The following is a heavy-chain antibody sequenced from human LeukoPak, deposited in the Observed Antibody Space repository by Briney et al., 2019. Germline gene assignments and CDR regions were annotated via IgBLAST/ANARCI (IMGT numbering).Heavy chain of an antibody. CDR3: ASPAYCGGDCYPYYYGMDV. D-gene: IGHD2-21*02. CDR1: GGSISSSSYY. CDR2: IYYSGST. Sequence: SETLSLTCTVSGGSISSSSYYWGWIRQPPGKGLEWIGSIYYSGSTYYNPSLKSRVTISVDTSKNQFSLKLSSMTAADTAVYYCASPAYCGGDCYPYYYGMDVWGQGTTVTVSS. J-gene: IGHJ6*02. V-gene: IGHV4-39*01.